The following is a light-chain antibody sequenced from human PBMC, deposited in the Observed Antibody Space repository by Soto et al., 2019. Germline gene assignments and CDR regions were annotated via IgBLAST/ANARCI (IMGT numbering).Light chain of an antibody. CDR1: SSNIGAGYD. J-gene: IGLJ2*01. V-gene: IGLV1-40*01. CDR2: GNS. CDR3: QSYDSSPPVV. Sequence: QSVLTQPPSASGAPGQRVTISCTGSSSNIGAGYDVHWYQQLPGTAPKLLIYGNSNRPSGVPDRFSGSKSGTSASLAITGLQAEDEADYYCQSYDSSPPVVFGGGTKLTVL.